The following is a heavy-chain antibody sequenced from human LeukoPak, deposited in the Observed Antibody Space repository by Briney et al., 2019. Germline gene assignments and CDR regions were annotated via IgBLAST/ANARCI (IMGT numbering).Heavy chain of an antibody. D-gene: IGHD3-22*01. J-gene: IGHJ5*02. V-gene: IGHV1-69*04. CDR1: GGTFSSYA. CDR3: ARDYYDSSGPRTP. Sequence: GSSVKVSCKASGGTFSSYAISWVRQAPGQGLEWMGWINPNSGNTGYAQKFQGRVTITADKSTSTAYMELSSLRSEDTAVYYCARDYYDSSGPRTPWGQGTLVTVSS. CDR2: INPNSGNT.